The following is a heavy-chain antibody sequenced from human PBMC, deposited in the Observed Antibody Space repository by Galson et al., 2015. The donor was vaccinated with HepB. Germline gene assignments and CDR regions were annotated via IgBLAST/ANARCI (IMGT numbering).Heavy chain of an antibody. CDR1: EFSFRNYA. CDR3: ARDGYYGWGSFYPDY. J-gene: IGHJ4*02. D-gene: IGHD3-10*01. Sequence: SLRLSCAASEFSFRNYATHWVRQAPGKGLQWVAVISYDGGEKFYADSVQGRFTISRDNSKNTLYLQMNGLRTADTAMYYCARDGYYGWGSFYPDYWGQGTLVTVSS. V-gene: IGHV3-30*04. CDR2: ISYDGGEK.